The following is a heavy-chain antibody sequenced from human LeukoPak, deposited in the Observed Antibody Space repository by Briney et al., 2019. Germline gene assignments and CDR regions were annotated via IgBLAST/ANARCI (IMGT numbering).Heavy chain of an antibody. J-gene: IGHJ4*02. CDR2: ISSSSSYI. Sequence: GGSLRLSCAASGFTFSSYSMNWVRQAPGKGLEWVSSISSSSSYIYYADSVKGRFTISRDNAKNSLYLQMNSLRAEDTAVYYCARALGEWENEYYFDYWGQETLVTVSS. CDR1: GFTFSSYS. CDR3: ARALGEWENEYYFDY. D-gene: IGHD3-16*01. V-gene: IGHV3-21*01.